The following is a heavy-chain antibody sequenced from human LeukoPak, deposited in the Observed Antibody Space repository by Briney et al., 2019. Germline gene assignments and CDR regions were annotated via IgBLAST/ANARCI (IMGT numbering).Heavy chain of an antibody. CDR3: ASGYPAYYGSGKLRTGNDY. V-gene: IGHV1-69*05. CDR1: GGTFSSYA. J-gene: IGHJ4*02. Sequence: SVKVSCKASGGTFSSYAISWVRQAPGQGLEWMGGIIPIFGSANYAQKFQGRVTITTDESTSTAYMELSSLRSENTTVYYCASGYPAYYGSGKLRTGNDYWGQGTLVTVSS. D-gene: IGHD3-10*01. CDR2: IIPIFGSA.